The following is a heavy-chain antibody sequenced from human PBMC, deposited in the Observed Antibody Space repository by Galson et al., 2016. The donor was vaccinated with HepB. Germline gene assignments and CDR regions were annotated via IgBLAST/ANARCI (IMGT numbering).Heavy chain of an antibody. V-gene: IGHV4-4*02. CDR1: GDSISSDNW. CDR2: IYHSGST. Sequence: ETLSLTCAVSGDSISSDNWWTWVRQPPGKGLEWIGEIYHSGSTSYDPSLQSRVTISLDKSKNQFSLRVTSVTAADTAVYYCARAGIEVAGTFDYWGQGTLVTVSS. CDR3: ARAGIEVAGTFDY. D-gene: IGHD6-19*01. J-gene: IGHJ4*02.